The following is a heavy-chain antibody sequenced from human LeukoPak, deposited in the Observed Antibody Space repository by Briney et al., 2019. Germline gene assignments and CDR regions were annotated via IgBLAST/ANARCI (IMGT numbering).Heavy chain of an antibody. V-gene: IGHV3-7*01. CDR3: AFGGVIAWYFDY. CDR2: MKQDGRDS. J-gene: IGHJ4*02. CDR1: GFTFCWYW. D-gene: IGHD3-16*02. Sequence: GGSLRLSCVASGFTFCWYWMSWVRQAPGKGLEWVANMKQDGRDSHYVDSVKGRFTISRDYAKKSVYLEMNSLRAEDTAVYYCAFGGVIAWYFDYWGQGTLVTVSS.